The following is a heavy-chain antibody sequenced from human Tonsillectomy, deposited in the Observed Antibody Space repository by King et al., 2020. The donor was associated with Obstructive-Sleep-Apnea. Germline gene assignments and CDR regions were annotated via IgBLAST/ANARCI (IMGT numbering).Heavy chain of an antibody. CDR2: ISYDGSNK. CDR1: GFTFSGYG. J-gene: IGHJ6*02. V-gene: IGHV3-30*18. Sequence: VQLVESGGGVVQPGRSLRLSCAASGFTFSGYGMHWVRQAPGKGLEWVALISYDGSNKYYADSVKGRFTISRDNSKNTLYLQMNSLRAEDTAVYNWAKKPWLVPDYYGMDVWGQGTTVTVSS. D-gene: IGHD6-19*01. CDR3: AKKPWLVPDYYGMDV.